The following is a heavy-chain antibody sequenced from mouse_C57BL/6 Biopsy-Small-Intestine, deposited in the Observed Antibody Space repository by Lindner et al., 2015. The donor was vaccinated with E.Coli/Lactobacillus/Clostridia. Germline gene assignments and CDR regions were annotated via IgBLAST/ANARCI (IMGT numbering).Heavy chain of an antibody. J-gene: IGHJ2*01. CDR2: INPSNGYT. Sequence: VQLQESGAELAKPGASVKMSCKASGYTFTSYWMHWVKQRPGQGLEWIGFINPSNGYTEYNQKFKDKATLTADKSSITAYMQLSSLTSEDSAVYYCARGPHYYDGSYGNYWGQGSTLTVSS. D-gene: IGHD1-1*01. CDR1: GYTFTSYW. V-gene: IGHV1-7*01. CDR3: ARGPHYYDGSYGNY.